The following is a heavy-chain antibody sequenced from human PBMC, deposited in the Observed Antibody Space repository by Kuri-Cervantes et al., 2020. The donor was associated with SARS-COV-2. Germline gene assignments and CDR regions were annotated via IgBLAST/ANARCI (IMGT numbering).Heavy chain of an antibody. J-gene: IGHJ6*03. Sequence: GSLRLSCAVYGGSFSDNHWTWVRQPPGKGLEWMGEINYSGTTNYNPSLKSRVTMSVDTSKNQFSLNLTSVTAADTAVYYCARLRRHNNAWFVTGYYMDVWGKGTTVTVSS. CDR3: ARLRRHNNAWFVTGYYMDV. CDR1: GGSFSDNH. D-gene: IGHD3-10*01. V-gene: IGHV4-34*01. CDR2: INYSGTT.